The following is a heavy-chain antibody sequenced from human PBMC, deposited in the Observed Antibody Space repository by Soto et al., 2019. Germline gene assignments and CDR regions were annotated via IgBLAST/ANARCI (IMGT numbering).Heavy chain of an antibody. V-gene: IGHV3-53*01. CDR1: GFTVSNNY. Sequence: EVQLVESGGGLIQPGGSLRLSCAVSGFTVSNNYMSWVRQDPGKGLEGVSVIYSGGYTAYGDSVKGLFTISRDNSKNTLYLQRNSRGPDDTAVFYGGARPGGGGYWGQGTLVTVSS. J-gene: IGHJ4*02. D-gene: IGHD3-10*01. CDR3: GARPGGGGY. CDR2: IYSGGYT.